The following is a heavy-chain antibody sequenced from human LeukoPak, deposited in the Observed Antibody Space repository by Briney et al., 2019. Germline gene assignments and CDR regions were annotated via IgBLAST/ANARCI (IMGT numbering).Heavy chain of an antibody. D-gene: IGHD4-23*01. J-gene: IGHJ4*02. V-gene: IGHV3-7*03. Sequence: GGSLRLSCAASGFNFRDHWTDWVRQAPGKGLEWVGHIKTDGSETYYLDSLRGRFSISRDNTNNALYLQMNSLRVEDTAVYYCARGRPHGNDYWGQGTLVTVSS. CDR1: GFNFRDHW. CDR3: ARGRPHGNDY. CDR2: IKTDGSET.